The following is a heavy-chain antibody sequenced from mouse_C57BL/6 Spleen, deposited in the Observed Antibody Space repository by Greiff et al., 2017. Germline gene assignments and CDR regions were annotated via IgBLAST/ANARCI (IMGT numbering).Heavy chain of an antibody. D-gene: IGHD2-14*01. J-gene: IGHJ2*01. Sequence: VQLQQSVAELVRPGASVKLSCTASGFNIKNNYMHWVKQRPEQGLEWIVRIDPENGNTTYAKKFQGKVTHTADTASNTPYLQLSSLTSEDTAIYYCAPMGSKYDVDYWGQGTTLTVSS. V-gene: IGHV14-3*01. CDR2: IDPENGNT. CDR1: GFNIKNNY. CDR3: APMGSKYDVDY.